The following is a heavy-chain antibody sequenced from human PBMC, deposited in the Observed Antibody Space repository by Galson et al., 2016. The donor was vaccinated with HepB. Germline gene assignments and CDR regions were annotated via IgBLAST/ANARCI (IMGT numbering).Heavy chain of an antibody. Sequence: SLRLSCAASGTTFSSSGMHWVRQAPGGGLEWVAVIAYDGTNEDYADSVRGRFIISRDNSKNTLYLQLNSLRAEDTAVYFCAGDDFKLARSAGMDVWGQGTTVTVSS. D-gene: IGHD3-3*02. CDR2: IAYDGTNE. V-gene: IGHV3-33*05. CDR3: AGDDFKLARSAGMDV. CDR1: GTTFSSSG. J-gene: IGHJ6*02.